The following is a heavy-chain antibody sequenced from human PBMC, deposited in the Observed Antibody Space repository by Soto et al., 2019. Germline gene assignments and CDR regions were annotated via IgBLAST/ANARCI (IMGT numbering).Heavy chain of an antibody. Sequence: EVQLVESGGGLVKPGGSLRLSCVASGFSITNAWMNWVRQAPGKGLEWVGRIKGKIDGETTDYAAPVKGRFTISRDDSKNMLYLQMNSLKADDTALYYCTTGSVEGVWGQGTTVTVSS. D-gene: IGHD2-15*01. V-gene: IGHV3-15*07. J-gene: IGHJ6*02. CDR3: TTGSVEGV. CDR1: GFSITNAW. CDR2: IKGKIDGETT.